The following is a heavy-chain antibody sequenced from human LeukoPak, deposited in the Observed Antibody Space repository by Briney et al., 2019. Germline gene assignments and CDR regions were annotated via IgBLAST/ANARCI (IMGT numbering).Heavy chain of an antibody. J-gene: IGHJ6*02. CDR2: IKQHGTEK. D-gene: IGHD3-22*01. Sequence: GGSLRLSCTASGIMFSGYWMSWVRQAPGKGLEWVANIKQHGTEKYYVDSVKGRFTISRDNAKNSVYLQMNSLRADDTAVYYCARDRRLHYYDSSGPLGYDYHSMDVWGQGTTVTVSS. CDR3: ARDRRLHYYDSSGPLGYDYHSMDV. CDR1: GIMFSGYW. V-gene: IGHV3-7*01.